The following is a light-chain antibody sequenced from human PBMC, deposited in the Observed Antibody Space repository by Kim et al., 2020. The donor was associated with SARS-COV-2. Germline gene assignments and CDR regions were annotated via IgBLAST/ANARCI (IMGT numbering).Light chain of an antibody. CDR2: DAS. CDR1: QRDSCSC. J-gene: IGKJ1*01. CDR3: QQYDSSPPGT. V-gene: IGKV3-20*01. Sequence: PGESATLSCRARQRDSCSCFVGSQQKPGRAPRLLIYDASASATDIPHMFCGGGSGTNFTLNTSRLEREDVAVYYCQQYDSSPPGTFGQGTKVDIK.